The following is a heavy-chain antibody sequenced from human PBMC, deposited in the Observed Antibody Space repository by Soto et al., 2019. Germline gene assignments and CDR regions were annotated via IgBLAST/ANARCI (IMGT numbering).Heavy chain of an antibody. Sequence: GGSLRLSCAASGFTFSSYSMNWVRQAPGKGLEWVSSISSSSYIYYADSVKGRFTISRDNAKNSLYLQMNSLRAEDTAVYYCARENYDFWSGYSPNAFDIWGQGTMVTVSS. CDR3: ARENYDFWSGYSPNAFDI. J-gene: IGHJ3*02. CDR2: ISSSSYI. V-gene: IGHV3-21*01. D-gene: IGHD3-3*01. CDR1: GFTFSSYS.